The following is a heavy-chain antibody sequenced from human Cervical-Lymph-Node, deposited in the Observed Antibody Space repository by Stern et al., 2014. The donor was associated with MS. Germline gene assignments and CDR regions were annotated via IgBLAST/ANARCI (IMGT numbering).Heavy chain of an antibody. CDR3: TSFPPGNYDY. J-gene: IGHJ4*02. CDR2: IPYDGTKK. V-gene: IGHV3-30*04. CDR1: GLSFNNHA. Sequence: DQLVESGGGVVQPGRSLRLSCAASGLSFNNHAMHWVRQPPGTGRAWVAIIPYDGTKKYHADSVKGRFTISRTNSRNNLVLQMNSLRAENTAVYYCTSFPPGNYDYWGQGALVTVSS.